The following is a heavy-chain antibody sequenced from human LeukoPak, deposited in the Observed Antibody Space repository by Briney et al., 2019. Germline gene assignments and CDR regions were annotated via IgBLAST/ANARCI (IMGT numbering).Heavy chain of an antibody. V-gene: IGHV3-11*01. D-gene: IGHD5-18*01. CDR2: ISSSGSTI. CDR3: AKDWGIQLWLGFDY. Sequence: GGSLRLSCAASGFTFSDYYMSWIRQAPGKGLEWVSYISSSGSTIYYADSVKGRFTISRDNSKNTLYLQMNSLRAEDTAVYYCAKDWGIQLWLGFDYWGQGTLVTVSS. CDR1: GFTFSDYY. J-gene: IGHJ4*02.